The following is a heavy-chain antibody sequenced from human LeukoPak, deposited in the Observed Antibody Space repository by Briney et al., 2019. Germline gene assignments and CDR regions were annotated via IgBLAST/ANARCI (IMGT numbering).Heavy chain of an antibody. CDR3: AKDQYYDILTGYYSDDAFDI. J-gene: IGHJ3*02. D-gene: IGHD3-9*01. Sequence: PGGSLRLSCAASGFTFSSYGMHWVRQAPGKGLEWVAFIRYDGSNKYYADFVKGRFTTSRDNSKNTLYLQMNSLRAEDTAVYYCAKDQYYDILTGYYSDDAFDIWGQGTMVTVSS. CDR2: IRYDGSNK. CDR1: GFTFSSYG. V-gene: IGHV3-30*02.